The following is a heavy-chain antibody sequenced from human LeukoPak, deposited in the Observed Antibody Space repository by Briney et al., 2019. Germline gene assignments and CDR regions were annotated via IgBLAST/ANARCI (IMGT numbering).Heavy chain of an antibody. CDR1: GFTFSDYD. CDR3: ARRGERVDY. D-gene: IGHD3-10*01. Sequence: GGSLRLSCAASGFTFSDYDMSWIRQAPGKGLEWVSYISSSGGTIYYADSVKGRFTISRDNAKNSLYLQMNSLRAEDTAVYYCARRGERVDYWGQGTLVTVSS. CDR2: ISSSGGTI. V-gene: IGHV3-11*04. J-gene: IGHJ4*02.